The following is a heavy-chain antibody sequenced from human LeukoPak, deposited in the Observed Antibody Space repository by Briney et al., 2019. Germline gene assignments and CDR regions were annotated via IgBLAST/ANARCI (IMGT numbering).Heavy chain of an antibody. D-gene: IGHD2-2*02. CDR2: MNPTSGNT. CDR1: GYTFTSYD. V-gene: IGHV1-8*01. Sequence: ASVKVSCKASGYTFTSYDINWVRQATGQGLEWMGWMNPTSGNTGYAQKLQGRVTMTTDTSTSTAYMELRSLRSDDTAVYYCARSPAAILNWFDPWGQGTLVTVSS. J-gene: IGHJ5*02. CDR3: ARSPAAILNWFDP.